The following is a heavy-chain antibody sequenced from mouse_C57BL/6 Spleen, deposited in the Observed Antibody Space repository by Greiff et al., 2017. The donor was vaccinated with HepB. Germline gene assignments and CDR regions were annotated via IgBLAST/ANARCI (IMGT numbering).Heavy chain of an antibody. D-gene: IGHD2-10*01. CDR1: GYTFTDYY. V-gene: IGHV1-76*01. CDR2: IYPESGNT. Sequence: VQRVESGAELVRPGASVKLSCKASGYTFTDYYINWVKQRPGQGLEWIARIYPESGNTYYNEKFKGKATLTAEKSSSTAYMQLSSLTSEDSAVYFCARLSPYYGNRYYAMDYWGQGTSVTVSS. J-gene: IGHJ4*01. CDR3: ARLSPYYGNRYYAMDY.